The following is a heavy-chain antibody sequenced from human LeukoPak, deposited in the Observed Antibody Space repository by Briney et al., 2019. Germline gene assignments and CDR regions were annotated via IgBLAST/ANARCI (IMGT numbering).Heavy chain of an antibody. CDR2: ISWNSGSI. CDR3: AKDAADGSGSYYNWFDP. J-gene: IGHJ5*02. V-gene: IGHV3-9*01. Sequence: PDRSLRLSCAASGFTFDDYAMHWVRQAPGKGLEWVSGISWNSGSIGYADSVKGRFTISRDNAKNSLYLQMNSLRAEDTALYYCAKDAADGSGSYYNWFDPWGQGTLVTVSS. D-gene: IGHD3-10*01. CDR1: GFTFDDYA.